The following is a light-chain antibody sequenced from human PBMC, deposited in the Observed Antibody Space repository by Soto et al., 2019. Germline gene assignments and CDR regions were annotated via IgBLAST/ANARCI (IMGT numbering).Light chain of an antibody. V-gene: IGLV2-8*01. CDR3: SSYAGSWV. CDR2: EVS. Sequence: QSALTQPPSASGSPGQSVTISCTGTSSDVGGYNYVSWYQQHPGKAPKLMIYEVSKRPSGVPDCFSGSKSGNTASLTVSGLQAEDEADYYCSSYAGSWVFGGGTKLTVL. J-gene: IGLJ3*02. CDR1: SSDVGGYNY.